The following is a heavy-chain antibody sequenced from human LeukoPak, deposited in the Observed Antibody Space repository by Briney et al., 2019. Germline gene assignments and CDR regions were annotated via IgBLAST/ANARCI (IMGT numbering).Heavy chain of an antibody. D-gene: IGHD4/OR15-4a*01. J-gene: IGHJ4*02. CDR3: AADPGMLTSYFEY. CDR1: GYTFTSYY. CDR2: INPSSGST. Sequence: ASVKVSCKASGYTFTSYYMHWVRQAPGQGLEWMGIINPSSGSTSYAQKFQGRVTITRDMSTSTVYMELSSLRSEDTAVYYCAADPGMLTSYFEYWGQGVLVTVSS. V-gene: IGHV1-46*01.